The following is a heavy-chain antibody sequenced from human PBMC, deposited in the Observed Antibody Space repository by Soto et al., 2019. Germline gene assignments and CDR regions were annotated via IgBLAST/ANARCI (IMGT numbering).Heavy chain of an antibody. CDR3: ARVNYYGSGHYDDSWFDP. Sequence: PSETLSLTCVVSGGSISSGGYSWSWIRQPPGKGLEWIGYIHYSGNTYYNPSLKSRVTISVDRSKNQFSLKLSSVTAADTAVYYCARVNYYGSGHYDDSWFDPWGLVTLVSVS. D-gene: IGHD3-10*01. V-gene: IGHV4-30-2*01. CDR2: IHYSGNT. J-gene: IGHJ5*02. CDR1: GGSISSGGYS.